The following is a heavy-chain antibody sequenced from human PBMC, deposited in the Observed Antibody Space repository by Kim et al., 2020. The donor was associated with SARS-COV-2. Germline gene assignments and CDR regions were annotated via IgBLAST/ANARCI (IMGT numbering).Heavy chain of an antibody. CDR3: TTGHHDFLTGHGGV. D-gene: IGHD3-9*01. Sequence: AAPVKGRFTISRDDSKNTMYLQMNSLKTEDTAVYYCTTGHHDFLTGHGGVWGQGTTVTVSS. J-gene: IGHJ6*02. V-gene: IGHV3-15*01.